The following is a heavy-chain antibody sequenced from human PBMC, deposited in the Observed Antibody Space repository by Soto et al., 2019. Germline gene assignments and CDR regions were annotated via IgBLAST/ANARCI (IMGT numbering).Heavy chain of an antibody. J-gene: IGHJ6*02. D-gene: IGHD3-3*01. CDR1: GFTFSSYG. Sequence: GGSLRLSCAASGFTFSSYGMHWVRQAPGKGLEWVAVISYDGSNKYYADSVKGRFTISRDNSKNTLYLQMNSLRAEDTAVYYYAKDVSSTIFGVAPHYGMDVWGQGTTVTVSS. CDR3: AKDVSSTIFGVAPHYGMDV. CDR2: ISYDGSNK. V-gene: IGHV3-30*18.